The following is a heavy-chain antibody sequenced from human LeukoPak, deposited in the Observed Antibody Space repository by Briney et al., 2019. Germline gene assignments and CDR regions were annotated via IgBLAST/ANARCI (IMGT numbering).Heavy chain of an antibody. CDR1: GYTFTSYG. D-gene: IGHD1-14*01. J-gene: IGHJ4*02. V-gene: IGHV1-3*01. CDR2: INPGNGYT. CDR3: ARVPIGGIGPTHIFDY. Sequence: GASVKVSCKASGYTFTSYGISWVRQAPGQRLEWMGWINPGNGYTKYSQKFQGRVTITRDTSASTAYMELSSLGSEDTAVYYCARVPIGGIGPTHIFDYWGQGTLVTVSS.